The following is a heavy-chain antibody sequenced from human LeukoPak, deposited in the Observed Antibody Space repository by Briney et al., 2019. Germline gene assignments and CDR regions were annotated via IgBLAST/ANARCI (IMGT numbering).Heavy chain of an antibody. CDR2: IYYSGST. J-gene: IGHJ4*02. D-gene: IGHD3-10*01. Sequence: SQTLSLTFTVSGGSISSGDYYWSWIRQPPGKGLEWIGYIYYSGSTYYNPSLKSRVTISVDTSKNQFSLKLSSVTAADTAVYYCARESSGEYYFDYWGQGTLVTVSS. CDR3: ARESSGEYYFDY. V-gene: IGHV4-30-4*01. CDR1: GGSISSGDYY.